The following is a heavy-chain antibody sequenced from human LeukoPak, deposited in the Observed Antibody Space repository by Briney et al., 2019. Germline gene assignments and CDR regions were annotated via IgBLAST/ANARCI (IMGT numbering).Heavy chain of an antibody. D-gene: IGHD3-3*01. CDR1: GYTFTSYG. Sequence: GASVKVSCKASGYTFTSYGISWVRQAPGQGLEWMGWISAYNGNTNYAQKLQGRVTMTTDTSTSTAYMELRSLRSDDTAVYYCARELEGYDFWSGYYSYYYYGMDVWGQGTTVTVSS. V-gene: IGHV1-18*01. CDR3: ARELEGYDFWSGYYSYYYYGMDV. CDR2: ISAYNGNT. J-gene: IGHJ6*02.